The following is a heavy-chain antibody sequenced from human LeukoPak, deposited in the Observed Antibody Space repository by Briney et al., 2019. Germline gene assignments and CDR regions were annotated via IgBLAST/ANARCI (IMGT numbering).Heavy chain of an antibody. V-gene: IGHV4-31*03. J-gene: IGHJ5*02. CDR1: GGSISSGGYY. Sequence: SQTLSLTCTVSGGSISSGGYYWSSIRQHPGKGLEWIGYIYYSGSTYYNPSLKSRVTISVATSKNQFSLKLSSVTAADTAVYSCARFSGYPFNWFDPWGQGTLVTVSS. CDR2: IYYSGST. D-gene: IGHD5-12*01. CDR3: ARFSGYPFNWFDP.